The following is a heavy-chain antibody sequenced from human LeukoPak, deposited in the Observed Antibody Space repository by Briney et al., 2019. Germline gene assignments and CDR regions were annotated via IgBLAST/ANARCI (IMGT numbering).Heavy chain of an antibody. Sequence: ASVKVSCKASGYTFTNYGISWVRQAPGQGLEWMGWINPNSGGTNYAQKFQGRVTMARDTSISTAYMELSGLISDDTAVYYRARERGYCSGSTCSTSDAFDIWGQGTMVTVSS. D-gene: IGHD2-2*02. CDR2: INPNSGGT. CDR3: ARERGYCSGSTCSTSDAFDI. V-gene: IGHV1-2*02. J-gene: IGHJ3*02. CDR1: GYTFTNYG.